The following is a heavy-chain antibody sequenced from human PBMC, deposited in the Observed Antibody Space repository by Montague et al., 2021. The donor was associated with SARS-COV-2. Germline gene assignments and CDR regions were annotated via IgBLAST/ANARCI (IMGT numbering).Heavy chain of an antibody. V-gene: IGHV3-48*03. CDR3: ARDRDWDDWCGMDV. CDR1: GFIFSSYD. CDR2: ISSSGGGSTK. D-gene: IGHD2-21*01. J-gene: IGHJ6*02. Sequence: SLRLSCAASGFIFSSYDMNWVRQAPGKGLEWTSYISSSGGGSTKHYTDSVKGRFTISRDNAKNSLYLQMNSLRVEDTAIYYCARDRDWDDWCGMDVWGQGTTVTVSS.